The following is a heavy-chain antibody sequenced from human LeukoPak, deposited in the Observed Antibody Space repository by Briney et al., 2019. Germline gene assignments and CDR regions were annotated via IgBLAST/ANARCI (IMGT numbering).Heavy chain of an antibody. CDR3: ARGGSGYVFY. CDR2: INSDVSST. J-gene: IGHJ4*02. D-gene: IGHD3-22*01. Sequence: GGSLRLSCAASGFTFSSYWMHWGRHAPGKGLVWVSRINSDVSSTSYADSVKGRFTISRDNAKNTLYLQMNSLRAEDTAVYYCARGGSGYVFYWGQGTLVTVSS. CDR1: GFTFSSYW. V-gene: IGHV3-74*01.